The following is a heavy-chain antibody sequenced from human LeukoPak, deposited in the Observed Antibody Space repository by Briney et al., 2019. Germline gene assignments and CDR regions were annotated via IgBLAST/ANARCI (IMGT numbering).Heavy chain of an antibody. CDR2: IIPMFGTA. CDR1: GGTFSSYA. CDR3: ARDPRVGSGYYYYFDY. D-gene: IGHD3-22*01. V-gene: IGHV1-69*01. J-gene: IGHJ4*02. Sequence: ASVKVSCKASGGTFSSYAISWVRQAPGQGLEWMGGIIPMFGTANYAQKFQGRVTITADESTSTAYMELSSLRSEDTAVYYCARDPRVGSGYYYYFDYWGQGTLVTVSS.